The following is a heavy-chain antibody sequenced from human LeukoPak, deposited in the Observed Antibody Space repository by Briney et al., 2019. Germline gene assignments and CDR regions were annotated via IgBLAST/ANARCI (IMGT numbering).Heavy chain of an antibody. Sequence: ASVKVSCKASGYTFTSYYMHWVRQAPGQGLEWMGIINPSGGSTSYAQKFQGRVTITRNTSISTAYMELSSLRSEDTAVYYCARRTHSGSYREEYYFDYWGQGTLVTVSS. CDR3: ARRTHSGSYREEYYFDY. D-gene: IGHD1-26*01. CDR1: GYTFTSYY. J-gene: IGHJ4*02. CDR2: INPSGGST. V-gene: IGHV1-46*01.